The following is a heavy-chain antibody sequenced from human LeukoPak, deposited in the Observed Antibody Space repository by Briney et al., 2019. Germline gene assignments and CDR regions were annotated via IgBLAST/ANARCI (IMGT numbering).Heavy chain of an antibody. V-gene: IGHV1-2*02. Sequence: ASVKVSCKASGHTFTGYYMHWVRQAPGQGLEWMGWINPNSGGTNYAQKFQGRVTMTRDTSISTAYMELSRLRSDDTAVYYCASIGGSYDLSAFDIWGQGTMVTVSS. CDR1: GHTFTGYY. CDR3: ASIGGSYDLSAFDI. D-gene: IGHD1-26*01. CDR2: INPNSGGT. J-gene: IGHJ3*02.